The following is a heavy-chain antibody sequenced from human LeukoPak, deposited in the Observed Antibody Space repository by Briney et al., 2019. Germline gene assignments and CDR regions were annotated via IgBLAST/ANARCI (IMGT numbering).Heavy chain of an antibody. D-gene: IGHD4-17*01. CDR2: IWPGDSDA. V-gene: IGHV5-51*01. J-gene: IGHJ4*02. Sequence: GESLQISCKGSGYSFPNYWIAWVRQMPGKGLEWMGIIWPGDSDAKYNPSFQGQVTISADKSISTVYLQWSSLKASDTAIYFCARLKGTTVTPNFDYWGPGMLVTVSS. CDR1: GYSFPNYW. CDR3: ARLKGTTVTPNFDY.